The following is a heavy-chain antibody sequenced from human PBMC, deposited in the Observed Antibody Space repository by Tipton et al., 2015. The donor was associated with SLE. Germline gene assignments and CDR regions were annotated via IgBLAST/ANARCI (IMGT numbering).Heavy chain of an antibody. CDR1: GYTFTNYG. Sequence: QLVQSGGEVKKPGASVKVSCKASGYTFTNYGFSWVRQAPGQGLEWMGWISSYSGNTHYAQNFQGRVTMTTDTSTSAAYLELRSLRSDDTAVYYCARDGGPQLVFSYYYYMDVWGNGTTVTVSS. D-gene: IGHD6-13*01. CDR3: ARDGGPQLVFSYYYYMDV. V-gene: IGHV1-18*01. CDR2: ISSYSGNT. J-gene: IGHJ6*03.